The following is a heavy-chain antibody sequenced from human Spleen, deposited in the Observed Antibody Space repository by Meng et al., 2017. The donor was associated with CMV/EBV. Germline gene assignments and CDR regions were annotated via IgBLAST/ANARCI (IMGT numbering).Heavy chain of an antibody. CDR2: MNPNSGNT. V-gene: IGHV1-8*02. D-gene: IGHD3-3*01. J-gene: IGHJ6*02. CDR3: ARGGHPRYDFWSGYYTDYYYGMDV. CDR1: GYTFTSYG. Sequence: ASVKVSCKASGYTFTSYGISWVRQATGQGLEWMGWMNPNSGNTGYAQKFQGRVTMTRNTSISTAYMELSSLRSEDTAVYYCARGGHPRYDFWSGYYTDYYYGMDVWGQGTTVTVSS.